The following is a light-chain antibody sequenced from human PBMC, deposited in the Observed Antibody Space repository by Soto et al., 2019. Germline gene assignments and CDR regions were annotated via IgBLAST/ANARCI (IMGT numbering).Light chain of an antibody. J-gene: IGKJ4*01. CDR1: QSVGSD. Sequence: ENVMTQSPATRIVSTGVRATLSCRASQSVGSDLARDQQKPGQAPRLVIYDMFTRATGVPTRISGSGSGTEFTLTISSLQSEDFAVYYCQQYNSWPLTLGGGTKVDSK. CDR3: QQYNSWPLT. V-gene: IGKV3D-15*01. CDR2: DMF.